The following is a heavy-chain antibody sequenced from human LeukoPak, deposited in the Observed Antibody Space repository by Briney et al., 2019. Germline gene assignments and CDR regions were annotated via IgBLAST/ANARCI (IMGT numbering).Heavy chain of an antibody. CDR3: ARDSYYSSSSLGFDY. CDR1: GYTFTSNY. V-gene: IGHV1-46*01. D-gene: IGHD6-6*01. CDR2: INPSGGST. Sequence: ASVKVSCKAFGYTFTSNYMHWVRQAPGQGLEWMGIINPSGGSTSYAQKFQGRVTMTRDMSTSTVYMELSSLRSEDTAVYYCARDSYYSSSSLGFDYWGQGTLVTVSS. J-gene: IGHJ4*02.